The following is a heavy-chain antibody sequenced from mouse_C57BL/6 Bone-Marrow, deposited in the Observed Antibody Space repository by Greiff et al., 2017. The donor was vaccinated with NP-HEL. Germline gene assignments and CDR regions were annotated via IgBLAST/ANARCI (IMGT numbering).Heavy chain of an antibody. CDR2: IWGDGST. Sequence: VKLQESGPGLVAPSQSLSITCTVSGFSLTSYGVSWVRQPPGKGLEWLGVIWGDGSTNYHSALISRLSISKDNSKSQVFLKLNSLQTDDTATYYCAKPFITTVGPYWYFDVWGTGTTVTVSS. V-gene: IGHV2-3*01. D-gene: IGHD1-1*01. CDR3: AKPFITTVGPYWYFDV. CDR1: GFSLTSYG. J-gene: IGHJ1*03.